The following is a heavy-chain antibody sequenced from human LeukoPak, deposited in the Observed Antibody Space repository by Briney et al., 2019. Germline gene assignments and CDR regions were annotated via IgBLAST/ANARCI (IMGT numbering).Heavy chain of an antibody. CDR3: ARVGEFVVVTASTHSYYMDV. CDR1: GGSISSSSYY. CDR2: IYYSGRT. V-gene: IGHV4-39*07. Sequence: SETLSLTCTVAGGSISSSSYYWGWISHPPGKGLGWIGSIYYSGRTYYNPSPKSRATISVDTSKNQSSLKLRSVTAADTAVYYCARVGEFVVVTASTHSYYMDVWGKGTTVTVSS. J-gene: IGHJ6*03. D-gene: IGHD2-21*02.